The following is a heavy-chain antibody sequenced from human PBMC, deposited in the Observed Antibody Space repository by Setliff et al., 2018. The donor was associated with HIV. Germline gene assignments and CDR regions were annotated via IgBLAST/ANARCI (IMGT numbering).Heavy chain of an antibody. CDR3: ARAPGYSYSFYFDS. J-gene: IGHJ4*02. Sequence: SETLSLTCTVSGGSISSYYWSWIRQPPGKGLEWIGYIYYSGSTFYNPSLKSRVTMSVDTSKNQFSLKLNSVTAADTAVYFCARAPGYSYSFYFDSWGQGTLVTVSS. CDR1: GGSISSYY. V-gene: IGHV4-59*12. CDR2: IYYSGST. D-gene: IGHD5-18*01.